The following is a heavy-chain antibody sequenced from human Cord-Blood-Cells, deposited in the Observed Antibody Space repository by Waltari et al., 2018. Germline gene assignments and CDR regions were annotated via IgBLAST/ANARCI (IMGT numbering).Heavy chain of an antibody. CDR3: AGGSYYFYY. CDR1: GFPFRSYA. D-gene: IGHD1-26*01. CDR2: ISYDGSNK. J-gene: IGHJ4*02. V-gene: IGHV3-30-3*01. Sequence: QVQLVESGGGVVQPGRSLRLSCAASGFPFRSYAMPWVRQAPGKGLEWVAVISYDGSNKYYADSVKGRFTISRDNSKNTLYLQMNSLRAEDTAVYYCAGGSYYFYYWGQGTLVTVSS.